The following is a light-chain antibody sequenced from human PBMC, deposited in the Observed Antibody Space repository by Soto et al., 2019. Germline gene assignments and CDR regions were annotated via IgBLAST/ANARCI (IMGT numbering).Light chain of an antibody. Sequence: QSVLTQPPSVSEAPGQKVTISCSGSSSNIGNNYVSWYQQLPGTAPKLLIYDNNKPPSGIPDRFSGSKSGTSATLGITGLQTGDEADYYCGTWDSSLSAVVFGGGTKLTVL. CDR1: SSNIGNNY. J-gene: IGLJ2*01. V-gene: IGLV1-51*01. CDR2: DNN. CDR3: GTWDSSLSAVV.